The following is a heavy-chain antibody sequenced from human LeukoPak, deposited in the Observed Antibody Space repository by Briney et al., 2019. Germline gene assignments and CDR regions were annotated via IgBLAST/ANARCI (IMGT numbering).Heavy chain of an antibody. J-gene: IGHJ4*02. CDR3: ARESVTMVRGVIIPRSSPSSY. D-gene: IGHD3-10*01. V-gene: IGHV1-69*04. CDR1: GGTFSSYA. CDR2: IIPILGIA. Sequence: SVKVSCKASGGTFSSYAISWVRQAPGQGLEWMGRIIPILGIANYAQKFQGRVTITADKSTSTAYMELSSLRSEDTAVYYCARESVTMVRGVIIPRSSPSSYWGQGTLVTVSS.